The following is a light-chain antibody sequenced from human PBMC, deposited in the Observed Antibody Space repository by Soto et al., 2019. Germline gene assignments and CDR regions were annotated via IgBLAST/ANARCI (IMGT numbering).Light chain of an antibody. CDR3: SSYTSSSNVV. V-gene: IGLV2-14*03. CDR1: SSDVGGYNF. CDR2: EVS. Sequence: QSVLTQPASVFGSPGQSITISCTGTSSDVGGYNFVSWYQQHPGKAPKLMIYEVSNRPSGVSNRFSGSKSGNTASLTISGLQPEDEADYYCSSYTSSSNVVFGGGTKVTVL. J-gene: IGLJ2*01.